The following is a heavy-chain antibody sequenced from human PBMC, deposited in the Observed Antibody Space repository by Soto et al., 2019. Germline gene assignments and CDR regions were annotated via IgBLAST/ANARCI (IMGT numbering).Heavy chain of an antibody. D-gene: IGHD5-18*01. V-gene: IGHV1-69*01. J-gene: IGHJ4*02. CDR2: IIPIFGTA. Sequence: QVQLVQSGAEVKKPGSSVNVSCKASVGTFSSYALSWVRQAPGQGLAWMGGIIPIFGTANYAQKFQGRVTITADESTSTAYMELSSLRSEDTAVYYCASLLVDTAMAPGSDYWGQGTLVTVSS. CDR3: ASLLVDTAMAPGSDY. CDR1: VGTFSSYA.